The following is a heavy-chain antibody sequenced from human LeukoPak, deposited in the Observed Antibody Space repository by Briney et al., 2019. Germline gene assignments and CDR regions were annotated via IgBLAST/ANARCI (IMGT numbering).Heavy chain of an antibody. CDR1: GGSISSGGYY. CDR2: IYYSGST. J-gene: IGHJ6*02. CDR3: ARTPATVTSRGYYYYYGMDV. Sequence: TLSLTCTVSGGSISSGGYYWSWIRQHPGKGLEWIGYIYYSGSTYYNPSLKSRVTISVDTSKNQFSLKLSSVTAADTAVYYCARTPATVTSRGYYYYYGMDVWGQGTTVTVSS. V-gene: IGHV4-31*03. D-gene: IGHD4-17*01.